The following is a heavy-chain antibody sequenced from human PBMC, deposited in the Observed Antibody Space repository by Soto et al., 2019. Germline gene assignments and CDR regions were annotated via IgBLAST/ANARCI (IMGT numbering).Heavy chain of an antibody. D-gene: IGHD1-1*01. CDR3: ASGHDAYKVRY. Sequence: QVQLQESGPGLMKPAQTLSLTCTVSGGSIRGGGTGSYWTWIRQVPGKGLEWIGYIYYTGNTYYNPSLKSRPTISIDTSENQFSLKLTSVTAADTAVYFCASGHDAYKVRYWGQGTLVPVSS. CDR2: IYYTGNT. V-gene: IGHV4-31*03. CDR1: GGSIRGGGTGSY. J-gene: IGHJ4*02.